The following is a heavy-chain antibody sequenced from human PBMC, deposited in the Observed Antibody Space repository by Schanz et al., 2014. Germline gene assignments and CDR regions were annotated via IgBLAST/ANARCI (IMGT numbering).Heavy chain of an antibody. D-gene: IGHD2-2*01. Sequence: VQLLESGGGLVQPGGSLRLSCAASGFTLSSYGMHWVRQAPGKGLEWVAFINSDGTKRFYADSVKSRFTISRDNSRNTLYLQMNSLRAEDTAVYYCARAGYDADNWFDPWGQGTLVTVSS. CDR2: INSDGTKR. J-gene: IGHJ5*02. V-gene: IGHV3-33*08. CDR3: ARAGYDADNWFDP. CDR1: GFTLSSYG.